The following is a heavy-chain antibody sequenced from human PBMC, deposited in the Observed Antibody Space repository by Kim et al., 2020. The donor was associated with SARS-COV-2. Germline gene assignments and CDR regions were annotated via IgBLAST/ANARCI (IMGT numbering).Heavy chain of an antibody. V-gene: IGHV1-3*01. CDR2: INAGNGNT. Sequence: ASVKVSCKASGYTFTSYAMHWVRQAPGQRLEWMGWINAGNGNTKYSQKFQGRVTITRDTSASTAYMELSSLRSEDTAVYYCARESSGWVQANPIDYWGQGTLVTVSS. J-gene: IGHJ4*02. D-gene: IGHD6-19*01. CDR1: GYTFTSYA. CDR3: ARESSGWVQANPIDY.